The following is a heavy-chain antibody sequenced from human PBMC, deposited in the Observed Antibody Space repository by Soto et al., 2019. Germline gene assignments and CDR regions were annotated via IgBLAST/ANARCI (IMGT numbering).Heavy chain of an antibody. J-gene: IGHJ5*02. CDR3: ARDGGRWLQYPNWFDP. Sequence: QVQLQESGPGLVKPSQTLSLTCTVSGGSISSGGYYWSWIRQHPGKGLEWIGYIYYSGSTYYNPSLKSRVTISVDTSKNQFSLKLSSVTAADTAVYYCARDGGRWLQYPNWFDPWGQGTPVTVSS. V-gene: IGHV4-31*03. D-gene: IGHD3-16*01. CDR2: IYYSGST. CDR1: GGSISSGGYY.